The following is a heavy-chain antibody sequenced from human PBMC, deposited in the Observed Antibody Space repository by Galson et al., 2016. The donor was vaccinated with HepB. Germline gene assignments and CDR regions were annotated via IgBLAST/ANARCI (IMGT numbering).Heavy chain of an antibody. J-gene: IGHJ4*02. D-gene: IGHD5-18*01. V-gene: IGHV3-23*01. Sequence: SLRLSCAAAGFTFSTYAMSWVRPAPGQGLEWVLGISGSGDTKFADSVKGRFTIPRDKSKTTLFLQMNSLGVEGTAVYYCAKISVQCSYHYWGFDYWGQGNLVTVSS. CDR1: GFTFSTYA. CDR3: AKISVQCSYHYWGFDY. CDR2: ISGSGDT.